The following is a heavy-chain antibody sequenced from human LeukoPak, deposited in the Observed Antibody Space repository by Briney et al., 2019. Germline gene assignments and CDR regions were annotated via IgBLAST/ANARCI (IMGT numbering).Heavy chain of an antibody. Sequence: GGSLRLSCAASGFSFSSSWMHWVRQVPGKGLEWVSRINDDETSTTYAESVKGRFTISRDNAKNTLFLQMNSLRAEDTAVYYCATTGSGSYYDYWGQGTLVAVSS. D-gene: IGHD1-26*01. V-gene: IGHV3-74*01. J-gene: IGHJ4*02. CDR3: ATTGSGSYYDY. CDR2: INDDETST. CDR1: GFSFSSSW.